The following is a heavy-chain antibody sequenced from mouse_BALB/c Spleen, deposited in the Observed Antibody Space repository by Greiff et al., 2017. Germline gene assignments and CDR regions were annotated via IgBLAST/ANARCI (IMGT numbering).Heavy chain of an antibody. V-gene: IGHV1S81*02. Sequence: QVQLQQPGAELVKPGASVKLSCKASGYTFTSYWMHWVKQRPGQGLEWIGEINPSNGRTNYNEKFKSKATLTVDKSSSTAYMQLSSLTSEDSAVYCCSWFAYWGQGTLVTVSA. J-gene: IGHJ3*01. CDR2: INPSNGRT. CDR3: SWFAY. CDR1: GYTFTSYW.